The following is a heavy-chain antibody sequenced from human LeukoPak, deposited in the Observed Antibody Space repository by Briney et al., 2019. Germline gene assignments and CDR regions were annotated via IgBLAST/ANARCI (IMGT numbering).Heavy chain of an antibody. V-gene: IGHV1-69*13. CDR2: IIPRLQTS. CDR1: GGTFNNYA. CDR3: ARQMEICSSTSCLDHYMDV. J-gene: IGHJ6*03. Sequence: SVKVSCKTSGGTFNNYAISWVRQAPGQGLEWMGGIIPRLQTSTYAQKFESRVTITADESTTTAYMELSSLRSDDTAVYYCARQMEICSSTSCLDHYMDVWGKGTTVIVSS. D-gene: IGHD2-2*01.